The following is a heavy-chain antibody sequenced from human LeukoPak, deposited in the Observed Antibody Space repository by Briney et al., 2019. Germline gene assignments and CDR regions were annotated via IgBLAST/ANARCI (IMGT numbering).Heavy chain of an antibody. CDR3: ARSEWELPNYFDY. CDR1: GGSISSYY. D-gene: IGHD1-26*01. V-gene: IGHV4-59*12. J-gene: IGHJ4*02. Sequence: SETLSLTCTVSGGSISSYYWSWIRQPPGTGLEWIGYINYSGSTNYNPSLESRVTISEDTSKNQFSLKLSSVTAADTAVYYCARSEWELPNYFDYWGQGTLVTVSS. CDR2: INYSGST.